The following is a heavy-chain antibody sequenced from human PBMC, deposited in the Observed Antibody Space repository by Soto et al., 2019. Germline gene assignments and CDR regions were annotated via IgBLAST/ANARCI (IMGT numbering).Heavy chain of an antibody. J-gene: IGHJ6*04. V-gene: IGHV1-18*01. CDR1: GYTFTSYG. CDR3: ARVWEACCSSTGDYYYYGMDV. Sequence: ASVEVFCKASGYTFTSYGISLVRQAPGQGLEWMGWISAYNGNTNYAQKLQDRVTMTTDTSTSTAYMELRSLRSDGTAVYYCARVWEACCSSTGDYYYYGMDVWGKGTTVTSPQ. CDR2: ISAYNGNT. D-gene: IGHD2-2*01.